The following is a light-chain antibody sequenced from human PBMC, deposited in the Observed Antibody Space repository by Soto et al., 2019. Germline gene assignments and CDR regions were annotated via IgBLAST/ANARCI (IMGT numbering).Light chain of an antibody. CDR3: QQYGSSSQRT. Sequence: DILMTQSPSFLSASVGDIVTITCRASQSISTWVAWYQQKPGRAPKLLIYKASTLESGVPLRFSGSGSGTDFTLTISRLEPEDFAVYYCQQYGSSSQRTFGQGTKVDI. CDR1: QSISTW. CDR2: KAS. J-gene: IGKJ1*01. V-gene: IGKV1-5*03.